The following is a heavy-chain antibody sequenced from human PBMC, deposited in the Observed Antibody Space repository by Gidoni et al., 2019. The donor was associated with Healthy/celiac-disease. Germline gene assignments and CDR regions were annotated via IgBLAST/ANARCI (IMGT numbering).Heavy chain of an antibody. V-gene: IGHV3-7*01. D-gene: IGHD2-15*01. CDR1: GFTFSSYW. J-gene: IGHJ4*02. CDR3: AREGVVVVAATQEE. CDR2: IKQDGSEK. Sequence: EVQLVESGGGLVQPGGSLRLSCAASGFTFSSYWMSWVRQAPGKGLEWVANIKQDGSEKYYVDSVKGRFTISRDNAKNSLYLQMNSLRAEDTAVYYCAREGVVVVAATQEEWGQGTLVTVSS.